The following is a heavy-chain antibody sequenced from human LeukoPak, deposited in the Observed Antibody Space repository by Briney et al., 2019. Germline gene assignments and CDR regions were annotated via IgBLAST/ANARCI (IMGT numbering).Heavy chain of an antibody. Sequence: PGMSLRLSCSASGFTFSENNVHWVRQAPGKGLEWVALLSNDGNSYAYADSVKGRFTISRDNSKNTPYLQMYSLRAEDTAVYYCAKASTPYIVGASGYAFDIWGQETMVTASS. J-gene: IGHJ3*02. V-gene: IGHV3-30*18. D-gene: IGHD1-26*01. CDR2: LSNDGNSY. CDR3: AKASTPYIVGASGYAFDI. CDR1: GFTFSENN.